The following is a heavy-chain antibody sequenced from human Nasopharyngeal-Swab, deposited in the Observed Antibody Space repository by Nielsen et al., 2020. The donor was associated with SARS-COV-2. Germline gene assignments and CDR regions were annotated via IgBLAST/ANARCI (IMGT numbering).Heavy chain of an antibody. Sequence: ASVKVSCKASGYTFTGYYMHWVRQAPGQGLEWMGWINPNSGGTNYAQKFQGRVTMTRDTSISTAYMELSRLRSDDTAVYYCAGVGLVGARYYYGMDVWGQGTTVTVSS. CDR2: INPNSGGT. V-gene: IGHV1-2*02. CDR1: GYTFTGYY. J-gene: IGHJ6*02. D-gene: IGHD1-26*01. CDR3: AGVGLVGARYYYGMDV.